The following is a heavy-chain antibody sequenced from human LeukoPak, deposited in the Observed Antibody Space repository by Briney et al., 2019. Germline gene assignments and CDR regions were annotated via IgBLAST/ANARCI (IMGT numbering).Heavy chain of an antibody. CDR3: AKRSSSSWLQIDY. V-gene: IGHV3-23*01. CDR2: ISGSGGRT. D-gene: IGHD6-13*01. Sequence: GGSLRLSCVVSGFTFSRYAMSWVRQAPGKGLEWVSAISGSGGRTYYADSVKGRFTISRDNSRTTLYLQMNSLRAEDTALYYCAKRSSSSWLQIDYWGQGTLVTASS. J-gene: IGHJ4*02. CDR1: GFTFSRYA.